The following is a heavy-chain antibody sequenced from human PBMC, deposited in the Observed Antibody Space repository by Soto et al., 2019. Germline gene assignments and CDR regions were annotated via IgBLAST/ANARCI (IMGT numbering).Heavy chain of an antibody. V-gene: IGHV4-59*01. D-gene: IGHD5-12*01. Sequence: SETLSLTCTVSGGSISSYYWSWIRQPPGKGLEWIGYIYYSGSTNYNPSLKSRVTISVDTSKNQFSLKLSSVTAADTAVYYCARSDPIVATIWALDFDYWGQGTLVTVSS. J-gene: IGHJ4*02. CDR3: ARSDPIVATIWALDFDY. CDR1: GGSISSYY. CDR2: IYYSGST.